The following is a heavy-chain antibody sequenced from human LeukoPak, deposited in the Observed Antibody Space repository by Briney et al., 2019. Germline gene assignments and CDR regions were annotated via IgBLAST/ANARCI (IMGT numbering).Heavy chain of an antibody. CDR3: AKDQEAGYYDTSPSGD. J-gene: IGHJ4*02. CDR2: ISGSGGST. CDR1: GFTFSSYA. V-gene: IGHV3-23*01. D-gene: IGHD3-22*01. Sequence: PGGSLRLSCAASGFTFSSYAMSWVRQAPGKGLEWVSAISGSGGSTYYADSVKGRFTISRDNSKNTLYLQVSSLRAEDTAVYYCAKDQEAGYYDTSPSGDWGQGTLVTVSS.